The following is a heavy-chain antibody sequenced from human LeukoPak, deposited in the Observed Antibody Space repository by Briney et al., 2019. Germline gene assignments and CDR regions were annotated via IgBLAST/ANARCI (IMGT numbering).Heavy chain of an antibody. V-gene: IGHV3-53*01. D-gene: IGHD2-2*01. CDR2: IYSEGST. CDR3: ARIVTGYCGTSGCRSRHFDY. J-gene: IGHJ4*02. CDR1: GFTVSSNY. Sequence: PGGSLRLSCAVHGFTVSSNYMGWVRQTPGKGLEWVSVIYSEGSTYSADSVKGRFTISRDNSKNTLYLQMNSLRAEDTAVYYCARIVTGYCGTSGCRSRHFDYWGQGTLVTVSS.